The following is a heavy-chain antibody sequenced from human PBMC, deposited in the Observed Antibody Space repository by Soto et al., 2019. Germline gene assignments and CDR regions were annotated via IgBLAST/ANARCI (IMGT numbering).Heavy chain of an antibody. D-gene: IGHD3-22*01. Sequence: SETLSLTCTVSGGAISSDYWSWIRHPPGKGLEWIGHIYYSGSPNSNPSLKSRGPISVDTSKYQFSLKLSSVTAADTAVYYRARAVRSSGYYYVSYYYGMDVWRRGTRGTVSS. CDR3: ARAVRSSGYYYVSYYYGMDV. CDR1: GGAISSDY. J-gene: IGHJ6*02. V-gene: IGHV4-59*01. CDR2: IYYSGSP.